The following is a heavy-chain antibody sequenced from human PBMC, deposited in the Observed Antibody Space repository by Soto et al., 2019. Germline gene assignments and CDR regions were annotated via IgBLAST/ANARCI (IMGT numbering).Heavy chain of an antibody. Sequence: QVQLQESGPGLVKPSQTLSLTCTVSGGSISSGDYYWSWIRQPPGKGLEWIGYIYYSGSTYYNPSLTSRVTISVDTSKNQFSRRMSSLTAADTAVYYCASRGTTTYCSGGNCYARGFDYWGQGTLVTFSS. CDR2: IYYSGST. J-gene: IGHJ4*02. CDR1: GGSISSGDYY. V-gene: IGHV4-30-4*01. D-gene: IGHD2-15*01. CDR3: ASRGTTTYCSGGNCYARGFDY.